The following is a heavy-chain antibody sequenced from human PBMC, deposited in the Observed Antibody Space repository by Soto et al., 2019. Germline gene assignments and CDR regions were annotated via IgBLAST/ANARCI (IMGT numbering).Heavy chain of an antibody. D-gene: IGHD6-19*01. CDR3: ARAGSVQWQYYGMDV. Sequence: SETLSLTCTVSGGSISSYYWSWIRQPPGKGLEWIGYIYYSGSTNYNPSLKSRVTISVDTSKNQFSLKLSSVTAADTAVYYCARAGSVQWQYYGMDVWGQGTTVTVPS. CDR1: GGSISSYY. J-gene: IGHJ6*02. V-gene: IGHV4-59*01. CDR2: IYYSGST.